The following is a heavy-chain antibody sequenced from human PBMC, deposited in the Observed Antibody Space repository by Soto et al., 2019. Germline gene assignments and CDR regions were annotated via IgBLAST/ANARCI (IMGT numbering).Heavy chain of an antibody. J-gene: IGHJ3*02. Sequence: ASVKVSCKASGYTFTGYYMPWVRQAPGQGLEWMGWINPNSGGTNYAQKFQGRVTMTRDTSISTAYMELSRLRSDDTAVYYCAREYYDSSGRPDAFDIWGQGTMVTVSS. D-gene: IGHD3-22*01. CDR2: INPNSGGT. CDR1: GYTFTGYY. V-gene: IGHV1-2*02. CDR3: AREYYDSSGRPDAFDI.